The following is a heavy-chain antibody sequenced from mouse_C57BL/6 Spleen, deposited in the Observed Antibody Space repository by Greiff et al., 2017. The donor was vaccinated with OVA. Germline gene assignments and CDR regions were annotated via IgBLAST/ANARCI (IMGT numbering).Heavy chain of an antibody. CDR2: IDPSDSYT. CDR3: ARDLQGAY. V-gene: IGHV1-59*01. CDR1: GYTFTSYW. Sequence: VQLQQPGAELVRPGTSVKLSCKASGYTFTSYWMHWVKQRPGQGLEWIGVIDPSDSYTNYNQKFKGKATLTVDKSSSTAYMQLRSLTSEASAVSSCARDLQGAYWGQGTTLTVSS. J-gene: IGHJ2*01.